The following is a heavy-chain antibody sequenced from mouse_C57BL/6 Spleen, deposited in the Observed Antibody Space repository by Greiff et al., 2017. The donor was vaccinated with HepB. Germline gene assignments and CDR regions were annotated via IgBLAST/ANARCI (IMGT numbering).Heavy chain of an antibody. J-gene: IGHJ2*01. CDR2: INPNNGGT. CDR3: ARLNYSNQGYFDY. D-gene: IGHD2-5*01. Sequence: EVQLQQSGPELVKPGASVKIPCKASGYTFTDYNMDWVKQSHGKSLEWIGDINPNNGGTIYNQKFKGKATLTVDKSSSTAYMELRSLTSEDTAVYYCARLNYSNQGYFDYWGQGTTLTVSS. CDR1: GYTFTDYN. V-gene: IGHV1-18*01.